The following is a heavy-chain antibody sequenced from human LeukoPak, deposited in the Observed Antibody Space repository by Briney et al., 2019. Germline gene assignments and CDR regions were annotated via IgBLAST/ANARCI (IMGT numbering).Heavy chain of an antibody. CDR1: GGSFSSYA. CDR2: IIPIFGTA. J-gene: IGHJ6*03. D-gene: IGHD6-6*01. V-gene: IGHV1-69*05. Sequence: SVKVSCKASGGSFSSYAISWVRQAPGQGLEWMGGIIPIFGTANYAQKFQGRVTITTDESTSTAYMELSSLRSEDTAVYYCASHSSSSDLNYFYYMDVWGKGTTVTVSS. CDR3: ASHSSSSDLNYFYYMDV.